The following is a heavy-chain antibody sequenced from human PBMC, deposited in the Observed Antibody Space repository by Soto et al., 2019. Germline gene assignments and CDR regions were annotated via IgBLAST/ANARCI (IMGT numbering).Heavy chain of an antibody. J-gene: IGHJ6*02. V-gene: IGHV4-31*03. Sequence: SETLSLTCTVSGGSISSGGYYWSWIRQHPGKGLEWFGYMYYSGSTYYNPSLKSRVTISVDTSKNQFSLKLSSVTAADTAVYYCARVNAPEITIFGVVNAYYYYGMDVWGQGTTVTVSS. CDR2: MYYSGST. CDR1: GGSISSGGYY. CDR3: ARVNAPEITIFGVVNAYYYYGMDV. D-gene: IGHD3-3*01.